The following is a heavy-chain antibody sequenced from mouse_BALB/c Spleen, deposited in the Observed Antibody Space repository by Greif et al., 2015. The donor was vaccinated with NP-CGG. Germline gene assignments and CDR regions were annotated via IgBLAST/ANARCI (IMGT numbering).Heavy chain of an antibody. V-gene: IGHV5-4*02. D-gene: IGHD2-10*01. J-gene: IGHJ3*01. CDR3: ARAAYYGNYEFAY. Sequence: EVQRVESGGGLVKPGGSLKLSCAASGFTFSDYYMYWVRQTPETRLEWVATISDGGSYTYYPDSVKGRFTISRDNAKNNLYRQMSSLKSEDTAMYYCARAAYYGNYEFAYWGQGTLVTVSA. CDR2: ISDGGSYT. CDR1: GFTFSDYY.